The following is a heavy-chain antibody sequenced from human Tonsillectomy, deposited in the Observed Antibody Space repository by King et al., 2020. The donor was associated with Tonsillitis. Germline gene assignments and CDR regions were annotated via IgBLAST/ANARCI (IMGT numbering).Heavy chain of an antibody. CDR2: IYYSGST. J-gene: IGHJ4*02. CDR3: ARHEGVSASGSYDY. V-gene: IGHV4-39*07. Sequence: QLQESGPGLVNPSETLSLTCTVSGDSISSSNYFWGWIRQPPGKGLEWIGSIYYSGSTYYNSSLKSRVTISVDTSKNQFSLKLCSVTAADTAVYYCARHEGVSASGSYDYWGQGTLVTVSS. CDR1: GDSISSSNYF. D-gene: IGHD3-10*01.